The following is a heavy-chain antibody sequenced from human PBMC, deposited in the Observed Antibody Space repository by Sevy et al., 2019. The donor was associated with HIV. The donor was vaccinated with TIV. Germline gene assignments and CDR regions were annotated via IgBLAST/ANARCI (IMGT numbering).Heavy chain of an antibody. CDR2: IWYDGSYE. Sequence: GGSLRLSCAASGFTFSNYAMNWVRQAPGKGLEWVAVIWYDGSYEYYADSVKGRFTISRDNAKSTLYLQMNSLRAEDTAVYYCAKTFAIFGVLMSPDFDSWGQGTLVTVSS. D-gene: IGHD3-3*01. V-gene: IGHV3-33*06. J-gene: IGHJ5*01. CDR1: GFTFSNYA. CDR3: AKTFAIFGVLMSPDFDS.